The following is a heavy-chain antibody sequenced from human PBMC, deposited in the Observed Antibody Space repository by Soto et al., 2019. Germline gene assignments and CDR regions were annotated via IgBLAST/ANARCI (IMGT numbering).Heavy chain of an antibody. J-gene: IGHJ4*02. CDR1: GGSISSNNYY. D-gene: IGHD6-6*01. Sequence: QVQLQESGPGLVKPSQTLSLTCTVSGGSISSNNYYWSWIRQPPGKGLEWIGNIYYSGSTYYSPSLKSRLTISVDTSRNQFSLNLSSVTAADTAVYYCAREEKLGGYFDYWGQGTRVTVSS. CDR2: IYYSGST. V-gene: IGHV4-30-4*01. CDR3: AREEKLGGYFDY.